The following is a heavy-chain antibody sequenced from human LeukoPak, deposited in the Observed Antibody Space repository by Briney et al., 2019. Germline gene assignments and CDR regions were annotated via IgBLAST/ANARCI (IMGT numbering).Heavy chain of an antibody. CDR2: IYPGDSDT. J-gene: IGHJ4*02. Sequence: GESLKISCKVSGYSFTTYWIGWVRQMPGKGLEWMGIIYPGDSDTKYSPSFQGQVTISADKSISTAYLQWSSLKASDTALYYCARRSSSSWTVDYWGQGTHVTVSS. D-gene: IGHD6-13*01. CDR1: GYSFTTYW. V-gene: IGHV5-51*01. CDR3: ARRSSSSWTVDY.